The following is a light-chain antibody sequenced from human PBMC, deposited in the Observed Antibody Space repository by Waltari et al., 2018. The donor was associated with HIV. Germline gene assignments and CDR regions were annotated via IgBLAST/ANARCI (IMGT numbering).Light chain of an antibody. CDR1: QTTNSN. CDR3: QQYNDWPPYT. Sequence: EIVMTQSPATLSVSPGETVTLSCRASQTTNSNLAMNQEKPRQAPRLPIYGAAARAAGVPARLTGSRSGAEFTHTISSLQSEDFAVDYCQQYNDWPPYTSGQGTKLEIK. V-gene: IGKV3D-15*01. J-gene: IGKJ2*01. CDR2: GAA.